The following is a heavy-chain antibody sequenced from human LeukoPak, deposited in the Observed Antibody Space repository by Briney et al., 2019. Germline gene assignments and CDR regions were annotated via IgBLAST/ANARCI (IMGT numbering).Heavy chain of an antibody. D-gene: IGHD6-19*01. J-gene: IGHJ4*02. CDR3: ASDQYSSGWYGGFDY. CDR2: INTNTGNP. Sequence: ASVKVSCKASGYTINRYAMNWVRQAPGQGLEWMGWINTNTGNPTFAQGFTGRFVFSLDTSVSTAYLQIGSLKAEDTAVYYCASDQYSSGWYGGFDYWGQGTLVTVSS. V-gene: IGHV7-4-1*01. CDR1: GYTINRYA.